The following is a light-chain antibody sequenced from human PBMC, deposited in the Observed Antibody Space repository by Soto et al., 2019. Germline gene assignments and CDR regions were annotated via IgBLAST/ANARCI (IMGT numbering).Light chain of an antibody. CDR2: NTN. CDR3: VLYMGAGSVV. J-gene: IGLJ2*01. CDR1: SGSVSTNYY. Sequence: QTVVTQEPSFSVSPGGTVTLTCGLNSGSVSTNYYPTWYQQTPGQAPRTLIYNTNTRSSGVPDRFSGSIVGNKAALTISGAQADYECDYYCVLYMGAGSVVFGGGTQLTVL. V-gene: IGLV8-61*01.